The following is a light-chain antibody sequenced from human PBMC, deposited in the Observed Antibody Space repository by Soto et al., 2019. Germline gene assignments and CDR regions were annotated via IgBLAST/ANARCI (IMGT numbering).Light chain of an antibody. CDR2: EVS. CDR1: SSDAGGHNY. Sequence: QSALTQPPSASGSPGQSVTISCTGTSSDAGGHNYVSWYQQHPGKAPKLMIYEVSKRPSGVPDRFSGSKSGNTASLTVSGLQAEDEADYYCSSYAGSNVVFGGGTKLTVL. J-gene: IGLJ2*01. CDR3: SSYAGSNVV. V-gene: IGLV2-8*01.